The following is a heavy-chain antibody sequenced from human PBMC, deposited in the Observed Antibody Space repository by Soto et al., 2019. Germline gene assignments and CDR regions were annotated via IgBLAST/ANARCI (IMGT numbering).Heavy chain of an antibody. Sequence: GSLRLSCAASGFTFSSYAMSWVRQAPGKGLEWVSAISGSGGSTYYADSVKGRFTISRDNSKNTLYLQMNSLRAEDTAVYYCAKDRNDYYAIPVAYDYWGQGTLVTVSS. J-gene: IGHJ4*02. CDR1: GFTFSSYA. D-gene: IGHD3-10*01. CDR3: AKDRNDYYAIPVAYDY. V-gene: IGHV3-23*01. CDR2: ISGSGGST.